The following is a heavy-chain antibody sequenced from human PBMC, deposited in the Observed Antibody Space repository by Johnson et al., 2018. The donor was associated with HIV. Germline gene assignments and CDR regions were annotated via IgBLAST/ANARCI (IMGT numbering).Heavy chain of an antibody. Sequence: QVQLVESGVGVVQPGRSLRLSCAASGFTFSTYDMHWVRQAPGKGLEWVAVISYDGSNKYYADSVKGRFTISRDTSKKSVFLQMNNLRPEDTAVYYCAKETRDSRSAFDVWGQGTMVTVSS. V-gene: IGHV3-30*18. D-gene: IGHD4-11*01. CDR1: GFTFSTYD. J-gene: IGHJ3*01. CDR2: ISYDGSNK. CDR3: AKETRDSRSAFDV.